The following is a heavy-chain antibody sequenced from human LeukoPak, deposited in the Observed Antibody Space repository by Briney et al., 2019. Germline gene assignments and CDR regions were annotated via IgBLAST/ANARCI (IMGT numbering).Heavy chain of an antibody. CDR2: INQDGTEK. Sequence: PGGSLRLSCAASGFTFGTFWMSWVRQAPGKGPEWVANINQDGTEKHYVDSVKGRFTISRDNAKNSLYLQMNSLRAEDTAVYYCASYYYDSSGYYKAEYFQHWGQGTLVTVSS. J-gene: IGHJ1*01. V-gene: IGHV3-7*01. CDR1: GFTFGTFW. D-gene: IGHD3-22*01. CDR3: ASYYYDSSGYYKAEYFQH.